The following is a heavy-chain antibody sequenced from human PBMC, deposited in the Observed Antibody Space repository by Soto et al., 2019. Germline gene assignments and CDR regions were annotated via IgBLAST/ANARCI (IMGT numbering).Heavy chain of an antibody. CDR3: AKDLMGATYYYYGMDV. CDR1: GFTFSSYA. CDR2: ISGSGGST. Sequence: PGGSLTLTCVASGFTFSSYAMSWVRQAPGKGLEWVSDISGSGGSTYYADSVKGRFTISRDNSKNTLYLQMNSLRAEDTAVYYCAKDLMGATYYYYGMDVRRQATTATVSS. V-gene: IGHV3-23*01. D-gene: IGHD1-26*01. J-gene: IGHJ6*02.